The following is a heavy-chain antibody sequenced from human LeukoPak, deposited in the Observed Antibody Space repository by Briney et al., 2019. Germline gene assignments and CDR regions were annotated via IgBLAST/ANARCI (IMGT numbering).Heavy chain of an antibody. V-gene: IGHV1-69*13. CDR2: IIPIFGTA. Sequence: SVKVSCKASGGTFSSYAISWVRQAPGQGREWMGGIIPIFGTANYAQKFQGRVTITADESTSTAYMELSSLRSEDTAVYYCARSEIVVVTAMDAFDIWGQGTMVTVSS. D-gene: IGHD2-21*02. J-gene: IGHJ3*02. CDR3: ARSEIVVVTAMDAFDI. CDR1: GGTFSSYA.